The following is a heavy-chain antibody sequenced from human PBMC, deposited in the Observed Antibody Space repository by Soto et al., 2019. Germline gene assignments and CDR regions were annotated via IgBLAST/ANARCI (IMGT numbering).Heavy chain of an antibody. D-gene: IGHD2-15*01. J-gene: IGHJ4*02. CDR3: ARVYCSGGSCYGIDY. CDR2: INAGNGNT. CDR1: GYTFTSFV. V-gene: IGHV1-3*01. Sequence: GASVKVSCKASGYTFTSFVMHWVRQAPGQRLEWMGSINAGNGNTRYSQRFQGRVTITRDTSASTAYMELSSLRSEDTAVYYCARVYCSGGSCYGIDYWGQGTLVTVSS.